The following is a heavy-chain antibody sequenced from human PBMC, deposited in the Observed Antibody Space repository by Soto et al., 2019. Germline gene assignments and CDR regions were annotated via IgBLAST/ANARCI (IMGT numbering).Heavy chain of an antibody. CDR3: ARDKITGLFDY. CDR2: ISYDGSNK. CDR1: GFTFRSYA. D-gene: IGHD2-8*02. Sequence: PGGSLRLSRAASGFTFRSYAMPWARQGPGKGLEWVAVISYDGSNKYYADSVKGRFTISRDNSKNTLYLQMNSPRVEDTAGYYCARDKITGLFDYSGQGTLATVSS. V-gene: IGHV3-30-3*01. J-gene: IGHJ4*02.